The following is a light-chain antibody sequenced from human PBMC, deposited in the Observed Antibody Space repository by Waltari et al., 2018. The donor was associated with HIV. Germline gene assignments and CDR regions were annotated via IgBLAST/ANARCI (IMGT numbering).Light chain of an antibody. CDR2: EVS. CDR1: SSDVGDYYS. J-gene: IGLJ3*02. Sequence: QSALTQPASVSGSPGQSITISCTGTSSDVGDYYSVSWYQLHPGKAPKLMIYEVSNRPSGFSNRFSGSKSGNTASLTISGLQAEDEADYYCSSYTTSSTWVFGGGTTLTVL. CDR3: SSYTTSSTWV. V-gene: IGLV2-14*01.